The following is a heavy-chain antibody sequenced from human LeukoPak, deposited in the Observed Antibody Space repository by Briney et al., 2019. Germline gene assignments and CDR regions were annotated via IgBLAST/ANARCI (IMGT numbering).Heavy chain of an antibody. CDR1: GFTFSSYN. D-gene: IGHD1-26*01. J-gene: IGHJ3*02. CDR3: ARDTLWSGSAPNAFDI. V-gene: IGHV3-48*04. Sequence: GGSLRLSCAASGFTFSSYNMNWVRQAPGKGLEWVSYIISTGNTIYYADSVKGRFTISRDNAKSSLYLQMNSLRAEDTAVYYCARDTLWSGSAPNAFDIWGQGTRVTVSS. CDR2: IISTGNTI.